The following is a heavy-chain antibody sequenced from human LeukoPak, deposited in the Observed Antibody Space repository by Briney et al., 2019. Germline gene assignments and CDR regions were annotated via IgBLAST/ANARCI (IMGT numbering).Heavy chain of an antibody. CDR2: VNPNSGGT. CDR3: ARTPRYSSTSGGIYQMNFDY. V-gene: IGHV1-2*02. CDR1: GYTFTGYY. D-gene: IGHD6-13*01. Sequence: GASVKVSCKASGYTFTGYYMHWVRQAPGQGLEWMGWVNPNSGGTNYAQKFQGRVTMTGDTSISTAYMELSRLRSDDTAVYYCARTPRYSSTSGGIYQMNFDYWGQGTLVTVSS. J-gene: IGHJ4*02.